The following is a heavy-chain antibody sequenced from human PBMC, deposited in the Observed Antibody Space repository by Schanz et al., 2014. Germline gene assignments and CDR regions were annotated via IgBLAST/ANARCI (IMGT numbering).Heavy chain of an antibody. CDR3: ARLGKSNWGEGDYWYFDL. D-gene: IGHD7-27*01. V-gene: IGHV3-11*01. Sequence: QVQLVESGGGLVKPGGSLRLSCAASGFTFSDFYMSWIRQAPGKGLEWVSYLSSSGKTIYSADSVQGRFTISRDNDKNSLYLQVNSLRAEDTAVYYCARLGKSNWGEGDYWYFDLWGRGTLVTVSS. J-gene: IGHJ2*01. CDR1: GFTFSDFY. CDR2: LSSSGKTI.